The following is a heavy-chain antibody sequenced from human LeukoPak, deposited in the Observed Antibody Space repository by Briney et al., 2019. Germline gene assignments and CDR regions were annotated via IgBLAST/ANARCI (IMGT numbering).Heavy chain of an antibody. CDR2: IIPILGIA. Sequence: SVKVSCKASGGTFSSYAISWVRQAPGQGLEWMGRIIPILGIANYAQKFQGRVTITADESTSTAYMELSSLRSEDTAVYYCARGLAAAGTARWDYWGQGTLVTVSS. J-gene: IGHJ4*02. V-gene: IGHV1-69*04. CDR3: ARGLAAAGTARWDY. CDR1: GGTFSSYA. D-gene: IGHD6-13*01.